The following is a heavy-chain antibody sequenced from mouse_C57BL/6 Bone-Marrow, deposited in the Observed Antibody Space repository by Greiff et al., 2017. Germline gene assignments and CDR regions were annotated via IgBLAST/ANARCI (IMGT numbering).Heavy chain of an antibody. Sequence: VQLQQPGAELVRPGTSVKLSCKASGYTFTSYWMHWVEQRPGQGLEWIGVIDPSDSYTNYNQKFKGKATLTVDTSSSTAYMQLSSLTSEDSAVYYCASRDYFDYWGQGTTLTVSS. V-gene: IGHV1-59*01. CDR3: ASRDYFDY. CDR2: IDPSDSYT. J-gene: IGHJ2*01. CDR1: GYTFTSYW. D-gene: IGHD3-1*01.